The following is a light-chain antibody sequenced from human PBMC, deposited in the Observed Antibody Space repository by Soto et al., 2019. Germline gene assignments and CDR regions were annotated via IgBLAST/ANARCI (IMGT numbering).Light chain of an antibody. CDR2: DAS. V-gene: IGKV1-5*01. Sequence: QVTQSPATRSASVGDRVTMTCRASEFISDWLAWYQQKQGQAHKXLIYDASTLESGVPGRFRVIVVGTHLTINFGGLKPEDGATYYGQHYNSYPRAFAQGTKV. CDR3: QHYNSYPRA. CDR1: EFISDW. J-gene: IGKJ1*01.